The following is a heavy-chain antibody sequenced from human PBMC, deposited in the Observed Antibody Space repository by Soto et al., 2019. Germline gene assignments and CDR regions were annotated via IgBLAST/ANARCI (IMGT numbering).Heavy chain of an antibody. CDR3: ATSYGSGYRAFDY. J-gene: IGHJ4*02. D-gene: IGHD3-10*01. CDR1: GDTFSFYT. Sequence: QVQLVQSGAEVKKPGSSVKVSCKASGDTFSFYTTNWVRQAPGLGLEWMGRVNPILSMSNYAQKFQGRVTMTADKSTSTAYMELRSLRSEDTAFYYCATSYGSGYRAFDYWGQGALVTVSS. V-gene: IGHV1-69*02. CDR2: VNPILSMS.